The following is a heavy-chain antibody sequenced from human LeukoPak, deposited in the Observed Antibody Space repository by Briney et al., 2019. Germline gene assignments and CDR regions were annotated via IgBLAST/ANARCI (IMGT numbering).Heavy chain of an antibody. CDR1: GFTFSSYA. CDR2: ISGSGGST. Sequence: PGGPLRLSCAASGFTFSSYAMSWVRQAPGKGLEGVSAISGSGGSTYYADSVKGRFTISRDNSKNTLYLQMNSLRAEDTAVYDCAKDLYYDSSGYYYYWGQGTLVTVSS. J-gene: IGHJ4*02. CDR3: AKDLYYDSSGYYYY. V-gene: IGHV3-23*01. D-gene: IGHD3-22*01.